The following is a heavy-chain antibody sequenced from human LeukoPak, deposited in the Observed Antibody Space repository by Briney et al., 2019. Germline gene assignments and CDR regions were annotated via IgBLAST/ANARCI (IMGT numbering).Heavy chain of an antibody. CDR3: AKERDNWNDGDYFVY. CDR2: ITGSGGST. Sequence: PGGSLRLSCAASGFTFSSYAMSWVRRAPGKGLEWVSSITGSGGSTYYADSVKGRFTISRDNSKNTLFLQMNSLRAEDTAVYYCAKERDNWNDGDYFVYWGQGTLVTVSS. CDR1: GFTFSSYA. V-gene: IGHV3-23*01. D-gene: IGHD1-1*01. J-gene: IGHJ4*02.